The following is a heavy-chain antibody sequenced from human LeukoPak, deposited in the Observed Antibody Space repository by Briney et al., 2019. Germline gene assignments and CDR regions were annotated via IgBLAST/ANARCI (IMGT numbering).Heavy chain of an antibody. D-gene: IGHD2-15*01. CDR1: GFTFSSYW. CDR2: IKQDGSEK. Sequence: GGSLRLSCAASGFTFSSYWMSWVRQAPGKGLEWVANIKQDGSEKYYVDSVKGRFTISRDNAKNSLYLQMNSLRAEDTAVYYCAKESPPAYCSGGSCYPSYYYYGMDVWGQGTTVTVSS. V-gene: IGHV3-7*01. J-gene: IGHJ6*02. CDR3: AKESPPAYCSGGSCYPSYYYYGMDV.